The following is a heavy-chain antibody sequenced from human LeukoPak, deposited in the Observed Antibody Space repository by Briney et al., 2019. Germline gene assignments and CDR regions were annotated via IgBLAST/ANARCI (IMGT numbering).Heavy chain of an antibody. V-gene: IGHV1-18*01. CDR2: ISAYNGNT. Sequence: ASVKVSCKASGYTFTSYGISWVRQAPGQGLEWMGWISAYNGNTNYAQKLQGRVTMTTDTSTSTAYMELRSLRSDDTAVYYCARRRQTYYYDSSGYYNTYYYYYGMDVWGQGTTVTVSS. D-gene: IGHD3-22*01. J-gene: IGHJ6*02. CDR1: GYTFTSYG. CDR3: ARRRQTYYYDSSGYYNTYYYYYGMDV.